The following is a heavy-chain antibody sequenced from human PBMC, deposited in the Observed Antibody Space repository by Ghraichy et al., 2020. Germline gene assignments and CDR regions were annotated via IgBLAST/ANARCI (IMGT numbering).Heavy chain of an antibody. CDR2: INSDESDI. Sequence: GGSLRLSCAASGFIFSNYWMHWVRHAPGKGPVWVSHINSDESDISYAGSVKGRFTISRDNAKNTLYLQMNSLRAEDTAVYYCARTASGAFDSWGQGTLVTVSS. CDR3: ARTASGAFDS. D-gene: IGHD3-10*01. CDR1: GFIFSNYW. J-gene: IGHJ4*02. V-gene: IGHV3-74*01.